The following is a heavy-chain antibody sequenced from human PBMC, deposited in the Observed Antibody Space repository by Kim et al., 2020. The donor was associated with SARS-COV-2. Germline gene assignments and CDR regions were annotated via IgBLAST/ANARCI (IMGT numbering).Heavy chain of an antibody. CDR1: GGSISSGSYY. Sequence: SETLSLTCTVSGGSISSGSYYWSWIRQPAGKGLEWIGRIYTSGSTNYNPSLKSRVTISVDTSKNQFSLKLSSVTAADTAVYYCARDTFNEYYYDSSQFDYWGQGTLVTVSS. J-gene: IGHJ4*02. D-gene: IGHD3-22*01. CDR3: ARDTFNEYYYDSSQFDY. CDR2: IYTSGST. V-gene: IGHV4-61*02.